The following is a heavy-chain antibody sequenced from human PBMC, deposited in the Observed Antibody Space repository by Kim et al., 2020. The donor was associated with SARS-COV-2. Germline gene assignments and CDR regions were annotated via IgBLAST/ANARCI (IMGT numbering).Heavy chain of an antibody. CDR2: ISGSGGST. V-gene: IGHV3-23*01. Sequence: GGSLRLSCAASGFTFSSYAMGWVRQAPGKGLEWVSVISGSGGSTYYADSVKGRFTISRDNSKNTLYLQMNSLRAEDTAVYYCAQVTGSDPPPGYYYYGMDVWGQGTTVTVSS. CDR3: AQVTGSDPPPGYYYYGMDV. CDR1: GFTFSSYA. D-gene: IGHD5-18*01. J-gene: IGHJ6*02.